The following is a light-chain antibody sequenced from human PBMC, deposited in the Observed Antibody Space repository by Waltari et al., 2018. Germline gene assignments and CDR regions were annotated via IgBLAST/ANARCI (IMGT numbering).Light chain of an antibody. CDR3: MQSLQTPLT. CDR2: LGS. J-gene: IGKJ4*01. V-gene: IGKV2-28*01. CDR1: QSLLFSNGDNY. Sequence: DIVMTQSPLSLPVTPGEPASISCESSQSLLFSNGDNYLDWYLQKPGEPPQLLIYLGSNRASGVPDRFSGSASGTYFTLKISRVEAEDVGVYYCMQSLQTPLTFGGGTKVELK.